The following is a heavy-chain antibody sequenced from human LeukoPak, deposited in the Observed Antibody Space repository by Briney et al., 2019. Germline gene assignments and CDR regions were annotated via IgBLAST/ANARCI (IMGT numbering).Heavy chain of an antibody. J-gene: IGHJ6*02. D-gene: IGHD2-2*01. CDR2: INPNSGGT. CDR1: GYTFTGYY. CDR3: AREGIVVVPAAGDYYYYGMDV. Sequence: GASVKVSCKASGYTFTGYYMHWVRQAPGQGLEWMGWINPNSGGTNYAQKFQGRVTMTRDTSTSTVYMELSSLRSEDTAVYYCAREGIVVVPAAGDYYYYGMDVWGQGTTVTVSS. V-gene: IGHV1-2*02.